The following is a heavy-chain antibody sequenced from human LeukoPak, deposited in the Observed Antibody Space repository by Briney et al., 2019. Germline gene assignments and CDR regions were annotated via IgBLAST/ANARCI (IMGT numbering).Heavy chain of an antibody. J-gene: IGHJ4*02. CDR1: GGSISSYY. V-gene: IGHV4-59*08. CDR3: ARHGNGIAVAVFDY. Sequence: SETLSLTCTVSGGSISSYYWSWIRQPPGKGLEWIGHIYYSGSTNYNPSLKSRVTISVDTSKNQFSLKLSSVTAADTAVYYCARHGNGIAVAVFDYWGQGTLVTVSS. CDR2: IYYSGST. D-gene: IGHD6-19*01.